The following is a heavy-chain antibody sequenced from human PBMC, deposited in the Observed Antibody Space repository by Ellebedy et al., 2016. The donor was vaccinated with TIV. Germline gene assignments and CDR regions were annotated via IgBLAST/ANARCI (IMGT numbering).Heavy chain of an antibody. J-gene: IGHJ5*02. CDR1: GYTFTSYD. V-gene: IGHV1-8*03. D-gene: IGHD3-10*01. CDR2: MNPNSGNT. CDR3: ARGADNYYGSRWFDP. Sequence: AASVKVSCKASGYTFTSYDINWVRQATGQGLEWMGWMNPNSGNTGYAQKFQGRVTITRNTSISTAYMELSSLRSEDTAVYYCARGADNYYGSRWFDPWGQGTLVTVSS.